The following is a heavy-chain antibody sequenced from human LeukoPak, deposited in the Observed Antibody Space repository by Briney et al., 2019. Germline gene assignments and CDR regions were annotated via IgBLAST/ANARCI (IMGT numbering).Heavy chain of an antibody. CDR3: AIGTNFDY. CDR2: VDPEDGET. V-gene: IGHV1-69-2*01. J-gene: IGHJ4*01. CDR1: GYTFTDYY. Sequence: ASVKVSCKVSGYTFTDYYMHWVQQAPGKGLEWMVLVDPEDGETIYAEKFQGRVTITADTSTDTAYMELSSLRPEDTAVYYCAIGTNFDYWGHGTLVTVSS.